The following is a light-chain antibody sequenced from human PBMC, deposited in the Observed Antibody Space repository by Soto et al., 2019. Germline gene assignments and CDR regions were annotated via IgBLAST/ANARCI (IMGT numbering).Light chain of an antibody. CDR2: GTS. J-gene: IGKJ4*01. Sequence: DIQMTQSPSAMSASVGDRVTITCRASQGIGTFLTWFQQKPGRVPKRLIYGTSSLQNGVPARFSGTGSGTEFTLTINSLQSEDFATYYCLQHAGYPFTFGGGTRVEVK. V-gene: IGKV1-17*03. CDR1: QGIGTF. CDR3: LQHAGYPFT.